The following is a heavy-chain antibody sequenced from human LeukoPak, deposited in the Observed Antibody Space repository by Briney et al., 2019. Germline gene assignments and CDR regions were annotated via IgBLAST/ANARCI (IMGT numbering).Heavy chain of an antibody. Sequence: SETLSLTCTVSGDSISSYYWSWIRQPPGKGLEWIGYIYYSGSTNYNPSLKSRVTISVDTSKNQFSLKLSSVTAADTAVYYCARGIEESYSSSWYDYWGQGTLVTVSS. CDR3: ARGIEESYSSSWYDY. CDR1: GDSISSYY. V-gene: IGHV4-59*01. J-gene: IGHJ4*02. D-gene: IGHD6-13*01. CDR2: IYYSGST.